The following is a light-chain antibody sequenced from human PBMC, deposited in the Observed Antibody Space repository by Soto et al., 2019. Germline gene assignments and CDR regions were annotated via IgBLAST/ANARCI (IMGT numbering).Light chain of an antibody. Sequence: DIQIAQSPSSLSASVGDRVTITCRASQTISSYLNWYQQKPGKAPKLLIYAASSLQSGVPSSFSASGSGTNFTLTISSLQPEDFATYYCQQSDSTPLTFGQGTKVDIK. V-gene: IGKV1-39*01. CDR3: QQSDSTPLT. CDR2: AAS. CDR1: QTISSY. J-gene: IGKJ1*01.